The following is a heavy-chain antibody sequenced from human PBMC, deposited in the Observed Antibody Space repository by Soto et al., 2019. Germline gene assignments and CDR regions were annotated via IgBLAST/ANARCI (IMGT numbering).Heavy chain of an antibody. J-gene: IGHJ4*02. Sequence: SETLSLTCTVSGGSISRGGYYWGWIRQPPGKGLEWVAYVYYSGSTNYNPSLGSRVTISVDKSKNQFSLKMTSVTGADTAVYYCARGRSHEWELLVQYFDYWGQGTLVTVSS. CDR1: GGSISRGGYY. CDR3: ARGRSHEWELLVQYFDY. V-gene: IGHV4-61*08. D-gene: IGHD1-26*01. CDR2: VYYSGST.